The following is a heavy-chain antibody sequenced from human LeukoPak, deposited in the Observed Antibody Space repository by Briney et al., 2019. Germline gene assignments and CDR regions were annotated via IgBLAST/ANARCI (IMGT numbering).Heavy chain of an antibody. D-gene: IGHD2-2*01. J-gene: IGHJ3*02. CDR3: ARSSRGYHCSSTSCYPPAFDI. V-gene: IGHV4-39*01. CDR2: IYYSGST. CDR1: GGSISSSSYY. Sequence: SETLSLTCTVSGGSISSSSYYWGWIRQPPGKGLEWIGSIYYSGSTYYNPSLKSRVTISVDTSKNQFSLKLSSVTAADTAVYYCARSSRGYHCSSTSCYPPAFDIWGQGTMVTVSS.